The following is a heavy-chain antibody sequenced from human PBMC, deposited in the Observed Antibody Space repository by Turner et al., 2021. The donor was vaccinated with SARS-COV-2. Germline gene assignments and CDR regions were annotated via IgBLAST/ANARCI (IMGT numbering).Heavy chain of an antibody. Sequence: EVQLLECGGGLVQRGASLRRYCAASGLTFNNVAMSWVRQAPGKGLEWVTAINGTGHVTHYVDSVKGRFTISRDSSKNTLYLQINSLRVEDTAIYYCAKCVTTCQTKGLDNWGQGTLVTVSS. CDR3: AKCVTTCQTKGLDN. J-gene: IGHJ4*02. V-gene: IGHV3-23*01. D-gene: IGHD1-26*01. CDR1: GLTFNNVA. CDR2: INGTGHVT.